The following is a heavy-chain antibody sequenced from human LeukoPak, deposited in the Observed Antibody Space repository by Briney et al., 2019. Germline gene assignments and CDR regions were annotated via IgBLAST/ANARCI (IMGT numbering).Heavy chain of an antibody. D-gene: IGHD5-12*01. V-gene: IGHV3-74*01. Sequence: GGSLRLSCAASGFTFSSYWMHWVRQVPGKGLVWVSHINTGGSTTNYADSVKGRFTISRDNDKNTLYLQMNSLRAEDTAVYYCVGGYGGDYWGQGSLVTVSS. CDR3: VGGYGGDY. CDR2: INTGGSTT. J-gene: IGHJ4*02. CDR1: GFTFSSYW.